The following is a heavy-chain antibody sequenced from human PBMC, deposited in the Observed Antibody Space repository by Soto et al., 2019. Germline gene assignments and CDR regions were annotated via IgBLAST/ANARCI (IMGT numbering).Heavy chain of an antibody. J-gene: IGHJ6*02. CDR1: GYTFTSYG. V-gene: IGHV1-18*01. D-gene: IGHD2-21*02. CDR2: ISGYDGRT. CDR3: AREGDVPYYYYGMDV. Sequence: QVHLVQSGAEVKKPGASVKVSCKTSGYTFTSYGISWVRQAPGQGLECLGWISGYDGRTNLAQKVQDRVTMTTDTSTSTVYMELRSLRSDDTAVYYCAREGDVPYYYYGMDVWGQGTTVTVSS.